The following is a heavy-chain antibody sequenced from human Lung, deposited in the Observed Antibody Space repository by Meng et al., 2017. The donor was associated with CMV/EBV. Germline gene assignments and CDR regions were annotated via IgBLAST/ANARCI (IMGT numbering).Heavy chain of an antibody. CDR2: IIPILGIA. D-gene: IGHD3-22*01. CDR3: ARALYYYDSSGYYPYVDY. V-gene: IGHV1-69*10. J-gene: IGHJ4*03. Sequence: SVKVSCKASGDTFRSHAISWVRQAPGQGLEWMGGIIPILGIATYAQKFQGRVAIAADKSTTTAYMELSRLRSEDTAVYFCARALYYYDSSGYYPYVDYWGHRTLVTISS. CDR1: GDTFRSHA.